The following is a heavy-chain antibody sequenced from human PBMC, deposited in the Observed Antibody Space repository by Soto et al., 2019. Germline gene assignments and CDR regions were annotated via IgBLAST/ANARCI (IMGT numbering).Heavy chain of an antibody. V-gene: IGHV3-23*01. Sequence: PGGSLRLSCAASGFTFSSYAMSWVRQAPGKGLEWVSAISGSGGSTYFADSVKGRFTISRDDSKNTLYLQMNSLRAEDTAVYYCAKRPFTSSGSFDYWGQGTLVTVSS. CDR1: GFTFSSYA. CDR3: AKRPFTSSGSFDY. J-gene: IGHJ4*02. D-gene: IGHD6-19*01. CDR2: ISGSGGST.